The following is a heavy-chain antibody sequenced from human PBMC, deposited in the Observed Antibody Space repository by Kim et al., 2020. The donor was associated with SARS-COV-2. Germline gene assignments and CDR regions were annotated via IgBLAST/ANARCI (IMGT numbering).Heavy chain of an antibody. Sequence: KSRVTISVDTSKNQFSLKLSSVTAADTAVYYCARDRGLRLRYTRYNWFDPWGQGTLVTVSS. J-gene: IGHJ5*02. V-gene: IGHV4-59*01. D-gene: IGHD3-9*01. CDR3: ARDRGLRLRYTRYNWFDP.